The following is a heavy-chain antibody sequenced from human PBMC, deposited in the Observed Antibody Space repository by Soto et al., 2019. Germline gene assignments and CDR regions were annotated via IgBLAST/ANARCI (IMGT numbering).Heavy chain of an antibody. CDR3: ARQLYLYGMDV. CDR2: IYYSEST. J-gene: IGHJ6*02. V-gene: IGHV4-59*01. Sequence: KASETLSLTCTVSGDSISSYYWSWIRQPPGKGLEWIGYIYYSESTNYNPSLKSRVTISIDTSKNQFSLKLSSVTAADTAVYYCARQLYLYGMDVWGQGTTVTVSS. CDR1: GDSISSYY. D-gene: IGHD2-8*01.